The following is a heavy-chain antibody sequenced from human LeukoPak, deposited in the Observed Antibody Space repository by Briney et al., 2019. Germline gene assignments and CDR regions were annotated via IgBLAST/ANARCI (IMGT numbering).Heavy chain of an antibody. CDR2: IYYSGST. CDR1: GGSISSYY. J-gene: IGHJ4*02. CDR3: ARDAYGSGSYYPYY. V-gene: IGHV4-59*01. D-gene: IGHD3-10*01. Sequence: SETLSLTCTVSGGSISSYYWSWIRQPPGKGLEGIGYIYYSGSTNYNPSLKSRVTISVDTSKNQFSLKLSSVTAADTAVYYCARDAYGSGSYYPYYWGQGTLVTVSS.